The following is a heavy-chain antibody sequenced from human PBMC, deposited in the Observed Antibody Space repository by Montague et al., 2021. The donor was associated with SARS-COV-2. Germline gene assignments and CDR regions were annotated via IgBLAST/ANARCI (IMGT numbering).Heavy chain of an antibody. CDR2: IYHTGNT. V-gene: IGHV4-4*02. CDR1: GAAVTSTNW. J-gene: IGHJ4*02. Sequence: SETLSLTCGVSGAAVTSTNWWSWVRQPTGKGLEWIGEIYHTGNTNYSPSLKNRVSISLDTSKNQSSLKLSSVTAADTAVYYCARVKRGYYYGLGVSAHFDYWGQGTLVTVSS. D-gene: IGHD3-10*01. CDR3: ARVKRGYYYGLGVSAHFDY.